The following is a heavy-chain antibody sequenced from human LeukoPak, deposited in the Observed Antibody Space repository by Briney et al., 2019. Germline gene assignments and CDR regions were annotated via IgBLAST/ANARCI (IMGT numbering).Heavy chain of an antibody. CDR3: AREGYGDGWALDY. CDR1: GFTVSSNY. D-gene: IGHD4-17*01. J-gene: IGHJ4*02. V-gene: IGHV3-53*01. CDR2: IYSGGST. Sequence: GGSLRLSCAASGFTVSSNYMSWVRQAPGKGLEWVSVIYSGGSTYYADSVKGRFTISRDNSKNTLYLQMNSLRAEDTAVYYCAREGYGDGWALDYWGQGTLVTVSS.